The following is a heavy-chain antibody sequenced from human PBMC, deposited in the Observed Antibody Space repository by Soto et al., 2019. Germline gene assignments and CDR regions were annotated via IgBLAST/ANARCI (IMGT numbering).Heavy chain of an antibody. V-gene: IGHV3-9*01. CDR3: TTGFSSSRFDVDS. D-gene: IGHD6-13*01. CDR1: GFNFDDYV. Sequence: EVHLVESGGGLAQPGTSLRLSCGASGFNFDDYVMHWVRQAPGKGLEWVSGISWNSRTKDYADSVTGRFTISRDNAKNSLYLQMNSLRPEDAAFYFCTTGFSSSRFDVDSWGQGTLVTVSS. CDR2: ISWNSRTK. J-gene: IGHJ4*02.